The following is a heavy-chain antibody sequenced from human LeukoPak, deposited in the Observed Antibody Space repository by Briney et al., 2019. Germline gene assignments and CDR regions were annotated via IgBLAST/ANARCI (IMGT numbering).Heavy chain of an antibody. CDR3: AKDMSPFDIYGSDY. D-gene: IGHD5-18*01. V-gene: IGHV3-20*04. Sequence: GGSLRLSCAASGFKFDDYGMSWVRQVPGKGLEWVSGINWNGGSRGYADSVKGRFTISRDNAKNSVYPQMNSLRAEDTALYYCAKDMSPFDIYGSDYWGQGTLVTVSS. CDR1: GFKFDDYG. J-gene: IGHJ4*02. CDR2: INWNGGSR.